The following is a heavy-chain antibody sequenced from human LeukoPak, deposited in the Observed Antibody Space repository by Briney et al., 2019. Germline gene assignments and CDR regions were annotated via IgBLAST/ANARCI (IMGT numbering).Heavy chain of an antibody. CDR3: ARDGVFGVVTANYYYYYGMDV. J-gene: IGHJ6*02. Sequence: ASVKVSCKASGYTFTGYYMHWVRQAPGQGLEWMGWINPNSGGTNYAQKFQGWVTMTRDTSISTAYMELSRLRSDDTAVYYCARDGVFGVVTANYYYYYGMDVWGQGTTVTVSS. D-gene: IGHD3-3*01. V-gene: IGHV1-2*04. CDR2: INPNSGGT. CDR1: GYTFTGYY.